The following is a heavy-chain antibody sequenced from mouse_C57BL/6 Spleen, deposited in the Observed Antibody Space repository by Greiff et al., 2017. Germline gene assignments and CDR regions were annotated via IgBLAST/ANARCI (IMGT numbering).Heavy chain of an antibody. CDR1: GFSLSTSGMG. V-gene: IGHV8-12*01. D-gene: IGHD2-4*01. CDR3: ARRDEYDEDYAMDY. Sequence: QVTLKECGPGILQSSQTLSLTCSFSGFSLSTSGMGVSWLRQPSGKGLEWLAHIYWDDDKRYNPSLKSRLTHSKDTSRNTVVLKSSSVDTADTATYYSARRDEYDEDYAMDYWGQGTSVTVSS. J-gene: IGHJ4*01. CDR2: IYWDDDK.